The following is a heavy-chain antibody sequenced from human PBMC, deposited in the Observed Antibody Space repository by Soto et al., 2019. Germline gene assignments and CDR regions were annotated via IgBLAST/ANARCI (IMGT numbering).Heavy chain of an antibody. V-gene: IGHV3-48*01. Sequence: EVHLVESGGGLVQPGGSLRVSCAASGFTFSNYAMNWVRQAPGKGLEWVSYISIGSGSIFYADSVKGRFTISRDDAKNSLYLQMNTLRVEDTAVYYCVRDDRWAFDFWGQGTIVTVSS. J-gene: IGHJ3*01. CDR1: GFTFSNYA. CDR2: ISIGSGSI. CDR3: VRDDRWAFDF. D-gene: IGHD3-22*01.